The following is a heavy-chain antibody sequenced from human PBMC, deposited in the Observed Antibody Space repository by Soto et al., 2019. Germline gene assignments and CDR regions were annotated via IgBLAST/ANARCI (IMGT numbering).Heavy chain of an antibody. Sequence: QVQLVQSGAEVKKPGASVKVSCKASGYTFTSYYMHWVRQAPGQGLEWMGIINPSGGSTSYAQKLPGRVTMPRDQSTSPVYMELSSLRSEDPAVYYCDSGGSSFDSWGQGTLVTVSS. D-gene: IGHD1-26*01. CDR2: INPSGGST. CDR3: DSGGSSFDS. J-gene: IGHJ4*02. V-gene: IGHV1-46*03. CDR1: GYTFTSYY.